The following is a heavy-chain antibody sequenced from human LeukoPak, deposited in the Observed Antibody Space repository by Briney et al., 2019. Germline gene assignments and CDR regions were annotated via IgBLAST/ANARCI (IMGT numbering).Heavy chain of an antibody. CDR3: ARPGGGSYSHYYYYMDV. CDR1: GFTFSSYS. D-gene: IGHD1-26*01. CDR2: ISSSSSTI. J-gene: IGHJ6*03. Sequence: PGGSLRLSCVASGFTFSSYSMNWVRQAPGKGLEWVSYISSSSSTIYYADSVKGRFTISRDNAKNSLYLQMNSLGAEDTAVYYCARPGGGSYSHYYYYMDVWGKGTTVTVSS. V-gene: IGHV3-48*01.